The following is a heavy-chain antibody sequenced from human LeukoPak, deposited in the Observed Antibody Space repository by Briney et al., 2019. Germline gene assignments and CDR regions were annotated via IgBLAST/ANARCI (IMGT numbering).Heavy chain of an antibody. J-gene: IGHJ4*02. Sequence: AAVKLSCKASGYTFTSYGITWVRQAPGQGLEWMGWISAYNGNTEYALKLQGRVTMTTDTSTNTAYMELRSLRSDDTAVYYCATSYHYDSSGYPNYFDYWGQGTLLSVYS. CDR3: ATSYHYDSSGYPNYFDY. D-gene: IGHD3-22*01. V-gene: IGHV1-18*01. CDR2: ISAYNGNT. CDR1: GYTFTSYG.